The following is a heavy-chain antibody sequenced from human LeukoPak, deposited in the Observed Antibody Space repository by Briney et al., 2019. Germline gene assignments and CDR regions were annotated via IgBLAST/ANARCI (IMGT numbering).Heavy chain of an antibody. D-gene: IGHD6-19*01. CDR3: ARAGPSIAVAGGGTMDV. Sequence: ASVKVSCKASGGTFSSYAISWVRQAPGQGLEWMGGIIPIFGTANYAQKFQGRVTITADKSTSTAYMELSSLRSEDTAVYYCARAGPSIAVAGGGTMDVWGKGTTVTVSS. J-gene: IGHJ6*03. CDR2: IIPIFGTA. V-gene: IGHV1-69*06. CDR1: GGTFSSYA.